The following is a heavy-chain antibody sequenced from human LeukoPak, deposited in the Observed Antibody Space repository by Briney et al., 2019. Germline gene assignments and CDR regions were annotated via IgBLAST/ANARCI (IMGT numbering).Heavy chain of an antibody. Sequence: PGRSLRLSCAASGFTFSSYGMRWVRQAPGKGLEWVAVIWYDGSNKYYADSVKGRFTISRDNSKNTLYLQMNSLRAEDTAVYYCASSPGSYHFDYWGQGTLVTVSS. V-gene: IGHV3-33*01. CDR2: IWYDGSNK. CDR1: GFTFSSYG. J-gene: IGHJ4*02. D-gene: IGHD3-10*01. CDR3: ASSPGSYHFDY.